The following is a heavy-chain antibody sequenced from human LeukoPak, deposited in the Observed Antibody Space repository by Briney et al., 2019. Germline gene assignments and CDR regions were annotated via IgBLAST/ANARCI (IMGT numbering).Heavy chain of an antibody. J-gene: IGHJ6*02. Sequence: GGSLRLSCAASGFTFSSYAMHWVRQAPGKGLEWVAVISYDGSNKYYAESVKGRFTISRDNSKNTLYLQMNSLRAEDTAVYYCARDPSPDYREYVYYYYGMDVWGQGTTVTVSS. CDR1: GFTFSSYA. CDR3: ARDPSPDYREYVYYYYGMDV. D-gene: IGHD4-11*01. V-gene: IGHV3-30*04. CDR2: ISYDGSNK.